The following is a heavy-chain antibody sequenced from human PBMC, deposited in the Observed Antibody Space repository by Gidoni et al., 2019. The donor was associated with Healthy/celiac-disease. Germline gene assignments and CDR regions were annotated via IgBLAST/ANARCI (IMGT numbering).Heavy chain of an antibody. J-gene: IGHJ6*02. Sequence: QVQLQQWGAGLLKPSETLSLTCAVYGGSFSGYYWSWIRQPPGKGLEWIGEINHSGITNYNPSLKSRVTISVDTSKNQFSLKLSSVTAADTAVYYCARRLQWTYYYGMDVWGQGTTVTVSS. CDR2: INHSGIT. CDR3: ARRLQWTYYYGMDV. V-gene: IGHV4-34*01. CDR1: GGSFSGYY. D-gene: IGHD4-4*01.